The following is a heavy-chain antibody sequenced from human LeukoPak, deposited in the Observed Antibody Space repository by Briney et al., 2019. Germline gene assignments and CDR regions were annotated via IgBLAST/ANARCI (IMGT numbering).Heavy chain of an antibody. V-gene: IGHV1-18*01. CDR3: ARDLKYSSGLIDY. D-gene: IGHD6-19*01. CDR1: VYTFTIYG. J-gene: IGHJ4*02. CDR2: ISAYNGNT. Sequence: ASVTVSFTASVYTFTIYGISWVRQAPGQGREWMGWISAYNGNTNYAHKLQGRVTMTTDTSTSTAYMELRSLRSDDTAVYYCARDLKYSSGLIDYWGQGTLVTVSS.